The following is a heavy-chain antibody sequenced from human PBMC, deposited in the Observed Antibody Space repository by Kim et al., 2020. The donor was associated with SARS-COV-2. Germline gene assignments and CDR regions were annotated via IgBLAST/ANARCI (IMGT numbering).Heavy chain of an antibody. CDR3: IDTSGWYAGH. J-gene: IGHJ4*02. CDR2: IKNIADGGTT. V-gene: IGHV3-15*01. Sequence: GGSLRLSCAVSGFTFREAWMSWVRQPPGKGLEWIARIKNIADGGTTDYAAPVNGRFTISRDDSKNTLSLEMDSLKIEDTAVYYCIDTSGWYAGHWGQGTLVTVSS. D-gene: IGHD6-19*01. CDR1: GFTFREAW.